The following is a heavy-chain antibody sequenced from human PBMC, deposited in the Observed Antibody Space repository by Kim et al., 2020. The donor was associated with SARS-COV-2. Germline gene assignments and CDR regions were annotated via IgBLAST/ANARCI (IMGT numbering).Heavy chain of an antibody. J-gene: IGHJ4*02. CDR2: ISWNSGSI. V-gene: IGHV3-9*01. D-gene: IGHD4-17*01. Sequence: GGSLRLSCAASGFTFDDYAMHWVRQAPGKGLEWVSGISWNSGSIGYADSVKGRFTISRDNAKNSLYLQMNSLRAEDTALYYCASSPYGASYYFDYWGQGTLVTVSS. CDR1: GFTFDDYA. CDR3: ASSPYGASYYFDY.